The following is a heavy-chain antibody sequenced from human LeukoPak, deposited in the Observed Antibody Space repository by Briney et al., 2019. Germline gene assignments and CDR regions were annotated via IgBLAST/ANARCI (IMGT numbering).Heavy chain of an antibody. V-gene: IGHV4-31*03. CDR3: ARAAKEVPYYSTGGAFDI. D-gene: IGHD3-10*01. Sequence: SETLSLTCTVSGGSISSGGYYWSWIRQHPGKGLEWIGYIYYSGSTYYNPSLKSRVTISVDTSKNQFSLKLSSVTAADTAVYYCARAAKEVPYYSTGGAFDIWGQGTMVTVSS. CDR2: IYYSGST. J-gene: IGHJ3*02. CDR1: GGSISSGGYY.